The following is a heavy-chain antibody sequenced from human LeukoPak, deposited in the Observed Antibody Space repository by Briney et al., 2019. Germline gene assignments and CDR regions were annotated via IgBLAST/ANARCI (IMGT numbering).Heavy chain of an antibody. Sequence: SETLSLTCTVSRGSISSNNYYWGWIRQPPGKGLEWIGSIYYSGSTYYGPSLKSRVTISVDTSKNQFSLRLSSVTAADTAVYYCARQRSGSYDSWGQGTLVTVSS. CDR3: ARQRSGSYDS. J-gene: IGHJ5*01. V-gene: IGHV4-39*01. CDR1: RGSISSNNYY. CDR2: IYYSGST. D-gene: IGHD1-26*01.